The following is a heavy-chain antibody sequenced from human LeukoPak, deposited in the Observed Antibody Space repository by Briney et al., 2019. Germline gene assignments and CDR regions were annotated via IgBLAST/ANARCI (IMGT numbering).Heavy chain of an antibody. V-gene: IGHV3-7*01. Sequence: GGSLRLSCAASGFTLSSYWMSWVRQAPGKGLEWVANIKQDGSEKYYVDSVKGRFTISRDNAKNSLYLQMNSRRAEDTDVYYCARDLYYDSSGPYRYWGQGTLVTVSS. D-gene: IGHD3-22*01. CDR1: GFTLSSYW. J-gene: IGHJ4*02. CDR2: IKQDGSEK. CDR3: ARDLYYDSSGPYRY.